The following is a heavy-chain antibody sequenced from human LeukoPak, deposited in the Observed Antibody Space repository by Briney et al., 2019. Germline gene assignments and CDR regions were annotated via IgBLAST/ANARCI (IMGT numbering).Heavy chain of an antibody. Sequence: GGSLRLSCAASGFIFSDYYMTWVRQAPGKGLEWVADIKADGSDKYYVDSVKGRFTILRDNAKNSLYLQMNSLRAEDTAVYYCARDHLYYDISGPRFDFWGQGTRVTVSS. J-gene: IGHJ4*02. CDR3: ARDHLYYDISGPRFDF. CDR1: GFIFSDYY. V-gene: IGHV3-7*01. CDR2: IKADGSDK. D-gene: IGHD3-9*01.